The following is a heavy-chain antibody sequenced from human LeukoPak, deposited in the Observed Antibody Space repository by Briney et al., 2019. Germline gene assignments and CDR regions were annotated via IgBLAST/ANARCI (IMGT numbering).Heavy chain of an antibody. CDR3: ARVSGSRNYYFGAFDI. D-gene: IGHD3-10*01. Sequence: GGSLRLSCAASGFTFSSYSMNWVRQAPGKGLEWVSSISSSSSYIYYGNSVKGRFTISRDNAKNTLYLQMNSLRAEDTAVYYCARVSGSRNYYFGAFDIWGQGTVVTVSS. CDR2: ISSSSSYI. V-gene: IGHV3-21*01. CDR1: GFTFSSYS. J-gene: IGHJ3*02.